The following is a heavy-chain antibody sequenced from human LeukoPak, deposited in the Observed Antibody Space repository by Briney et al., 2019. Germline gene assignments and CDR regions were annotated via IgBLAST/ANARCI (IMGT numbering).Heavy chain of an antibody. D-gene: IGHD3-22*01. Sequence: PGGSLRLSCAASGFTVSSSYMSWVRQAPGKGLEWVSVIYSGGSTYYADSVKGRFAISRDNSKNTLYLQMNSLRAEDTAVYYCARAMDYYDSSGLDYWGQGTLVTVSS. J-gene: IGHJ4*02. CDR3: ARAMDYYDSSGLDY. CDR1: GFTVSSSY. CDR2: IYSGGST. V-gene: IGHV3-66*01.